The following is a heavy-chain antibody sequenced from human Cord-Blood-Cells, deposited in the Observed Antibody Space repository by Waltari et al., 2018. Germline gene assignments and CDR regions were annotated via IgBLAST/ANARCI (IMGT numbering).Heavy chain of an antibody. J-gene: IGHJ4*02. CDR3: AADGFSGIPSGSYYENGWY. CDR2: IVVGSGNT. CDR1: GFTFTSSA. V-gene: IGHV1-58*01. D-gene: IGHD1-26*01. Sequence: QMQLVQSGPEVKKPGTSVKVSCKASGFTFTSSAVQWVRQARGQRLEWIGWIVVGSGNTNYAQKFQERVTITRDMSTSTAYMELSSLRSEDTAVYYCAADGFSGIPSGSYYENGWYWGQGTLVTVSS.